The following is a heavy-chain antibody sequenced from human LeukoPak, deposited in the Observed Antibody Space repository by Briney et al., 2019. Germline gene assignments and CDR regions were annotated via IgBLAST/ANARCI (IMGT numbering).Heavy chain of an antibody. CDR1: GFTFSSYG. V-gene: IGHV3-30*18. CDR3: AKDYGLHSTLVTTYAEYFHH. D-gene: IGHD4-23*01. J-gene: IGHJ1*01. Sequence: QSGGSLRLSCAASGFTFSSYGMHWVRQAPGKGLEGVAIISHDGNNKYYADSVKGRFAISRDNSKNTLYLQMNSLRAEDTAADYSAKDYGLHSTLVTTYAEYFHHWGQGTLVTVSS. CDR2: ISHDGNNK.